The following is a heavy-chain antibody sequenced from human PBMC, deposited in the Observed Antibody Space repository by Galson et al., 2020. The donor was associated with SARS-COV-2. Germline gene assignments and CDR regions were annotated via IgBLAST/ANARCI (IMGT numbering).Heavy chain of an antibody. CDR3: ARKSSTYDF. Sequence: PSETLSLTCTVSSGYLSSTSYYWGWIRQPPGKGLEWIGSIYFNGRSFYNPSVESRVTFSIDTSKNQFSLRLTSLTAADTAVYYCARKSSTYDFWGQGILVTVSS. J-gene: IGHJ4*02. V-gene: IGHV4-39*07. CDR1: SGYLSSTSYY. D-gene: IGHD3-3*01. CDR2: IYFNGRS.